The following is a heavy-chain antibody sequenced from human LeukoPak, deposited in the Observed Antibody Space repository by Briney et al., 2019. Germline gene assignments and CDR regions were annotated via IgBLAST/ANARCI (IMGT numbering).Heavy chain of an antibody. Sequence: ASVKVSCKASGYTFTSYYMHWVRQAPGQGLEWMGIINPSGGSTSYAQKFQGRVTITTDESTSTAYMELSSLRSEDTAVYYCARGANLLDYMDVWGKGTTVTVSS. CDR1: GYTFTSYY. CDR3: ARGANLLDYMDV. V-gene: IGHV1-46*01. CDR2: INPSGGST. J-gene: IGHJ6*03. D-gene: IGHD4/OR15-4a*01.